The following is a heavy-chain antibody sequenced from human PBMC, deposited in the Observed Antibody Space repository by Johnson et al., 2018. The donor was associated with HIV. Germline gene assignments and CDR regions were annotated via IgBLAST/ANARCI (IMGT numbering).Heavy chain of an antibody. D-gene: IGHD2-15*01. CDR2: IWYDGSNK. CDR3: AKVLGEGDAFDI. CDR1: GFTFSSYG. V-gene: IGHV3-33*06. J-gene: IGHJ3*02. Sequence: QMQLVESGGGVVQPGRSLRLSCAASGFTFSSYGMHWVRQAPGKGLEWVAVIWYDGSNKYYADSVKGRFAISRDNSKNTLYLQMNSLRAEDTAVYYCAKVLGEGDAFDIWGQGTRVTVSS.